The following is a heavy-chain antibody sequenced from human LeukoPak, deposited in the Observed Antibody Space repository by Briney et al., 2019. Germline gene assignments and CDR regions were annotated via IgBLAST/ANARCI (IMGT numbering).Heavy chain of an antibody. V-gene: IGHV3-48*04. CDR3: ARDDYGGNGGVWFDP. CDR2: ISSSGSTI. D-gene: IGHD4-23*01. CDR1: GSTFSSYS. Sequence: PGGSLRLSCAASGSTFSSYSMNWVRQAPGKGLEWVSYISSSGSTIYYADSVKGRFTISRDNAKNSLYLQMNSLGAEDTAVYYCARDDYGGNGGVWFDPWGQGTLVTVSS. J-gene: IGHJ5*02.